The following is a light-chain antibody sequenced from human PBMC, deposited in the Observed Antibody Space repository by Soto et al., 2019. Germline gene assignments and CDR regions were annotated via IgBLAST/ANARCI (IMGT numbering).Light chain of an antibody. V-gene: IGKV3D-15*01. CDR1: QSVSDN. CDR2: GAS. Sequence: EIIMTQSPATLSVSPGERVTLSCRASQSVSDNVAWYQQRPGQAPRLLIYGASSRATGIPDRFSGSGSGTEFTLTISSLQPDDFATYYCQQYNSYPWTFGQGTKVDI. CDR3: QQYNSYPWT. J-gene: IGKJ1*01.